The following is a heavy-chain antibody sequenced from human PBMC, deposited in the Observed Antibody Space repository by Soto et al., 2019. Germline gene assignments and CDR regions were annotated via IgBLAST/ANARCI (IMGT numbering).Heavy chain of an antibody. CDR2: ISSSSSYI. V-gene: IGHV3-21*01. Sequence: GGSLRLSCAASGFTFSSYSMNWVRQAPGKGLEWVSSISSSSSYIYYADSVKGRFTISRDNAKNSLYLQMNSLRAEDTAVYYCAREYSRSSGGFDYWGQGTLVTVSS. CDR3: AREYSRSSGGFDY. CDR1: GFTFSSYS. D-gene: IGHD6-6*01. J-gene: IGHJ4*02.